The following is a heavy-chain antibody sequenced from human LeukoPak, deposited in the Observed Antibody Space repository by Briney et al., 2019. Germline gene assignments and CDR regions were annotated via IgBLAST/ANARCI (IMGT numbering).Heavy chain of an antibody. CDR3: ARGWEGRNGFPFDY. CDR1: GYTFTSYD. D-gene: IGHD3-3*01. CDR2: MNPNSGNT. Sequence: ASVKVSCKAPGYTFTSYDINWVRQATGQGLEWMGWMNPNSGNTGYAQKFQGRVTMTRNTSISTAYMELSSLRSEDTAVYYCARGWEGRNGFPFDYWGQGTLVTVSS. J-gene: IGHJ4*02. V-gene: IGHV1-8*01.